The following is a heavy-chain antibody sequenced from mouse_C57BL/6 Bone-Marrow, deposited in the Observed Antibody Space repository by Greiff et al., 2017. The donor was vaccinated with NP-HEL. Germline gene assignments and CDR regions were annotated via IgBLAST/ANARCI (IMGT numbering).Heavy chain of an antibody. CDR2: IDPSDSYT. D-gene: IGHD2-1*01. Sequence: QVQLQQSGAELVRPGTSVKLSCKASGYTFTSYWMHWVKQRPGQGLEWIGVIDPSDSYTNYNQKFKGKATLTVDTSSSTAYMQLSSLTSEDSAVYYCARGGDGNWPWFAYWGQGTLVTVSA. CDR3: ARGGDGNWPWFAY. J-gene: IGHJ3*01. V-gene: IGHV1-59*01. CDR1: GYTFTSYW.